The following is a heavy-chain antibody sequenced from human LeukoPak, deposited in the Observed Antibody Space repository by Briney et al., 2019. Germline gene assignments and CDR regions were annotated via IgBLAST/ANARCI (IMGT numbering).Heavy chain of an antibody. V-gene: IGHV4-59*11. D-gene: IGHD6-19*01. J-gene: IGHJ4*02. Sequence: SETLSLTCTVSGGSISSHYWSWIRQPPGKGLEWIGCVYYSGSTIYNPSLKSRITISVDTSKNQFSLKLSSVTAADTAVYYCARTSSGWYGKRPGQYYFDYWGQGTLVTVSS. CDR1: GGSISSHY. CDR3: ARTSSGWYGKRPGQYYFDY. CDR2: VYYSGST.